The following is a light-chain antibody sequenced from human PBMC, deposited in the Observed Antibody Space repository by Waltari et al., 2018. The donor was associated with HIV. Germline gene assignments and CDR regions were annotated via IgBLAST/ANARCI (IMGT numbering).Light chain of an antibody. CDR2: STS. Sequence: DIQMTQSPSSVSASVVDRVTITCRASHAISTWLAWSQQKPGKAPKLLIYSTSSLQSGVPPRFSGSGSGTDFTLTISSLQPEDFATYYCQQANSFPLTFGGGTKVEIK. V-gene: IGKV1D-12*01. J-gene: IGKJ4*01. CDR1: HAISTW. CDR3: QQANSFPLT.